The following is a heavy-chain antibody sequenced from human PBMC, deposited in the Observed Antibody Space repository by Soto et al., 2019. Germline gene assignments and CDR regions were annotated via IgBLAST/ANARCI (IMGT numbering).Heavy chain of an antibody. Sequence: APVKVPWKAAGYTFTSYALPWVRQAPGQRLEWMGWINAGNGNTKYSQKFQGRVTITRDTSASTAYMELSSLRSEDTAVYYCARAGVVVAATGAFDIWGQGTMVT. J-gene: IGHJ3*02. CDR1: GYTFTSYA. CDR3: ARAGVVVAATGAFDI. V-gene: IGHV1-3*01. CDR2: INAGNGNT. D-gene: IGHD2-15*01.